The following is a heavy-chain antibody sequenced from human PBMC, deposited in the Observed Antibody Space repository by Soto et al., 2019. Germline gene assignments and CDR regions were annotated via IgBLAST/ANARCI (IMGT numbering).Heavy chain of an antibody. D-gene: IGHD6-19*01. V-gene: IGHV4-59*01. J-gene: IGHJ4*02. CDR1: GGSISTYY. Sequence: SETLSLTCTVSGGSISTYYWRWIRQPPGKGLEWIGYIYYIGSTKYNPSLKSRVTISAYTSKSQSSLTVTSVTAADTAVYYCARGGSGWTDDSFDSWGQGTLITFSS. CDR2: IYYIGST. CDR3: ARGGSGWTDDSFDS.